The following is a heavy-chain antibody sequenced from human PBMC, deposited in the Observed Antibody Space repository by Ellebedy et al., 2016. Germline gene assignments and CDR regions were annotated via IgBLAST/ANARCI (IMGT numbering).Heavy chain of an antibody. J-gene: IGHJ4*02. D-gene: IGHD2-15*01. Sequence: SVKVSXXASGYTFTSYGISWVRQAPGQGLEWMGGIIPIFGTANYAQKFQGRVTITADESTSTAYMELSSLRADDAALYYCAKVPYCSTDSCYLADYFDYWGQGTLVTVSS. CDR1: GYTFTSYG. CDR3: AKVPYCSTDSCYLADYFDY. V-gene: IGHV1-69*13. CDR2: IIPIFGTA.